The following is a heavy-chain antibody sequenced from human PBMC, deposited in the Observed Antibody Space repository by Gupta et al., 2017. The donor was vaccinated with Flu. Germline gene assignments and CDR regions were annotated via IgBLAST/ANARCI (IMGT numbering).Heavy chain of an antibody. CDR2: ISASGGSA. J-gene: IGHJ3*02. V-gene: IGHV3-23*01. D-gene: IGHD2-8*01. CDR3: AKGGVRHCINDLCYRKDAFDI. Sequence: RQAPGKGLEWVSRISASGGSADYADSVKGRFTVSRDNSMNTLYLQMESLRAEDTAVFYCAKGGVRHCINDLCYRKDAFDIWGQGTMVTVSS.